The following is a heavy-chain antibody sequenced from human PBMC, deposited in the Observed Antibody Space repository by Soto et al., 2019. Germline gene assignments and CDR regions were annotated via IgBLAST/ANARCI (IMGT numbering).Heavy chain of an antibody. J-gene: IGHJ4*01. CDR2: IYYSGST. V-gene: IGHV4-30-4*01. D-gene: IGHD1-1*01. CDR3: AREGTVSYYFDY. CDR1: GGSISSGDYY. Sequence: SETLSLTCTVSGGSISSGDYYWSWIRQPPGKGLEWIGYIYYSGSTYYNPSLESRVTISVDTSKNQFSLKLSSVTAADTAVYYCAREGTVSYYFDYWGHGTLVTVSS.